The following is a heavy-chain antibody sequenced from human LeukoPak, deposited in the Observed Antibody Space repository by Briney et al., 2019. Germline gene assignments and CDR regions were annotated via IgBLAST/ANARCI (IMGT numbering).Heavy chain of an antibody. V-gene: IGHV3-23*01. CDR1: GFTFSSYA. CDR3: AKSHSSGWGYYFDY. CDR2: ISGSGGST. J-gene: IGHJ4*02. D-gene: IGHD6-19*01. Sequence: GGSLRLSCAASGFTFSSYAMSWVRQAPGKGLEWVSAISGSGGSTYYADSVKGRFTISRDNSKNTLYMQMNSLRAEDTAVYYCAKSHSSGWGYYFDYWGQGTLVTVSS.